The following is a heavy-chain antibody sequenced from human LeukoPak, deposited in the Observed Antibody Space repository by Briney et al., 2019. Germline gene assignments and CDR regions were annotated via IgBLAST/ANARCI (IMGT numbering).Heavy chain of an antibody. CDR1: GFTFSDYY. Sequence: GSLRLSCAASGFTFSDYYMSWIRQAPGKGLEWVSYISSSGSTIYYADSVKGRFTISRDNAKNSLYLQMNSLRAEDTAVYYCARDHSPYYYDSSGYHLDYWGQGTLVTVSS. D-gene: IGHD3-22*01. CDR3: ARDHSPYYYDSSGYHLDY. V-gene: IGHV3-11*01. J-gene: IGHJ4*02. CDR2: ISSSGSTI.